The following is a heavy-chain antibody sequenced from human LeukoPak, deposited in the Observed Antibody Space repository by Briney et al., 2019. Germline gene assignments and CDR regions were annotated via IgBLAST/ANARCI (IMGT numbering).Heavy chain of an antibody. V-gene: IGHV3-48*03. D-gene: IGHD2-2*01. CDR3: ARSPGCSSTSCYVWGVGYYYYYMDV. J-gene: IGHJ6*03. CDR1: GFTFSSYE. Sequence: GGSLRLSCAASGFTFSSYEMNWVRQAPGKGLEWVSYISSSGSTIYYADSVKGRFTISRDNAKNSLYLQMNSLRAEDTAVYYCARSPGCSSTSCYVWGVGYYYYYMDVWGKGTTVTISS. CDR2: ISSSGSTI.